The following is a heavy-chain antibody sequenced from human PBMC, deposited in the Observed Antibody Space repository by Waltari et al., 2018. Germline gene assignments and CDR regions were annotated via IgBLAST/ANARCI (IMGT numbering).Heavy chain of an antibody. CDR1: GYTFTDYY. CDR3: ARGTVAGTFDAFDI. J-gene: IGHJ3*02. D-gene: IGHD6-19*01. Sequence: VQLVQSGAEVKKPGATVKISCKASGYTFTDYYMHWVQQAPGKGLEWMGGIIPIFGTANYAQKFQGRVTITTDESTSTAYMELSSLRSEDTAVYYCARGTVAGTFDAFDIWGQGTMVTVSS. V-gene: IGHV1-69*05. CDR2: IIPIFGTA.